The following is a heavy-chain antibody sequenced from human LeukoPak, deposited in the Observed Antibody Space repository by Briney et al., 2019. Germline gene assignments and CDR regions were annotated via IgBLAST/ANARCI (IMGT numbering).Heavy chain of an antibody. CDR1: GYTFTNYA. CDR2: INPNSGGT. V-gene: IGHV1-2*02. Sequence: ASVKVSCKASGYTFTNYAMNWVRQAPGQGLEWMGWINPNSGGTNYAQKFQGRVTMTRDTSISTAYMELSRLRSDDTAVYYCARTFSPFNWFDPWGQGTLVTVSS. J-gene: IGHJ5*02. CDR3: ARTFSPFNWFDP. D-gene: IGHD2/OR15-2a*01.